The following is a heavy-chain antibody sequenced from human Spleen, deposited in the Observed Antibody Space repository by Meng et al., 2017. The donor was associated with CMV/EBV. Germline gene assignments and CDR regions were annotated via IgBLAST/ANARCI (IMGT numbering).Heavy chain of an antibody. V-gene: IGHV3-30*04. Sequence: GGSLRLSCAASGFTFSSYAMHWVRQAPGKGLEWVAVISYDGSNKYYADSVKGRFTISRDNSKNTLYLQMNSLRAEDTAVYYCARDPYYYDSSGPLNWGQGTLVTVSS. CDR1: GFTFSSYA. CDR2: ISYDGSNK. CDR3: ARDPYYYDSSGPLN. D-gene: IGHD3-22*01. J-gene: IGHJ4*02.